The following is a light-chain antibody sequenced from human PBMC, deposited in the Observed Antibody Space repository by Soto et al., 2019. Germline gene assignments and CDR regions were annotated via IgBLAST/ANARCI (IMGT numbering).Light chain of an antibody. CDR1: QSSSSW. CDR3: QQYNDNWT. V-gene: IGKV1-5*03. Sequence: DIQMTQSPSTLSASVGDRVTITCRASQSSSSWLAWYQQKPGTAPKLLIYKASTLQSGVPSRFSGSGSGTEFTLTISSLQHDDSATYYCQQYNDNWTFGQGTKVEIK. J-gene: IGKJ1*01. CDR2: KAS.